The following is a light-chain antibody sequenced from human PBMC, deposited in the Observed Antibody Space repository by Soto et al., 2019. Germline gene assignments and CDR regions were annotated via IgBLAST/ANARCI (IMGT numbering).Light chain of an antibody. Sequence: SVLTQPPSVSAAPGQKVTIACSGSSSNIGGNSVSWYQQLPGTAPKLLIYDDNKRPSGIPDRFSGSKSGTSATLGITGFQTGDEADYYCGSWDSSLSAYVFGTGNKATVL. CDR3: GSWDSSLSAYV. CDR1: SSNIGGNS. V-gene: IGLV1-51*01. CDR2: DDN. J-gene: IGLJ1*01.